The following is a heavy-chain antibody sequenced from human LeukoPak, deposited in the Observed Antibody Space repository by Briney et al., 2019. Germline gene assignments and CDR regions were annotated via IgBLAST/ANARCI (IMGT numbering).Heavy chain of an antibody. CDR1: GYTFTSYG. Sequence: EASVKVSCKASGYTFTSYGISWVRQAPGQGPEWMGLINPNSGGTKYGQKFQGRVTMTRDTSISTAYMELSRLGSDDTAVYYCAREGDVVADVYWFDPWGQGTLVTVSS. CDR2: INPNSGGT. V-gene: IGHV1-2*02. CDR3: AREGDVVADVYWFDP. D-gene: IGHD2-2*01. J-gene: IGHJ5*02.